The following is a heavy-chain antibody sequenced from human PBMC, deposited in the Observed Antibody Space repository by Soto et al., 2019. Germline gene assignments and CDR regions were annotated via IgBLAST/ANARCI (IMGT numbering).Heavy chain of an antibody. J-gene: IGHJ6*03. CDR3: AKDPRYYRPGGYYYYYMDV. CDR1: GFTFSSYA. CDR2: ISGSGGST. V-gene: IGHV3-23*01. Sequence: GGSLRLSCAASGFTFSSYAMSWVRQAPGKGLEWVSAISGSGGSTYYADSVKGRFTISRDNSKNTLYLQMNSLRAEDTAVYYCAKDPRYYRPGGYYYYYMDVWGKGTTVTVSS. D-gene: IGHD2-21*01.